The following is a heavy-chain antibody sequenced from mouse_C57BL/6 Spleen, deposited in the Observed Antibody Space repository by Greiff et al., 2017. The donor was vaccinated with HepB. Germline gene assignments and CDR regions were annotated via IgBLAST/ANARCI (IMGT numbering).Heavy chain of an antibody. CDR1: GFNIKDYY. CDR3: TTVYYGSTYFDY. D-gene: IGHD1-1*01. CDR2: IDPEDGDT. V-gene: IGHV14-1*01. J-gene: IGHJ2*01. Sequence: VQLQQSGAELVRPGASVKLSCTASGFNIKDYYMHWVKQRPEQGLEWIGRIDPEDGDTEYAPKFQGKATMTADTSSNTAYLQLRSLTSENTAVYYCTTVYYGSTYFDYWGQGTTLTVSS.